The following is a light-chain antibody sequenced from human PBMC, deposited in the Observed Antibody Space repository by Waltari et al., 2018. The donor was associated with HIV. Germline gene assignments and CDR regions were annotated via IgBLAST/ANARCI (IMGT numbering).Light chain of an antibody. CDR1: SSNIGSNT. CDR2: SNN. V-gene: IGLV1-44*01. CDR3: AAWDDSLNGYL. J-gene: IGLJ1*01. Sequence: QSVLPQPPSASGTPGRRVAISCSGSSSNIGSNTVTWYQPLPGTAPNLLIYSNNQRPSGVPDRFSGSKSGTSASLAISGLQSEDEADYYCAAWDDSLNGYLFGTGTKVTVL.